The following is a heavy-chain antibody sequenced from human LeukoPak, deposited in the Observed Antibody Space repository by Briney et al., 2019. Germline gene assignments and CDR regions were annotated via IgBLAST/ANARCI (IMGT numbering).Heavy chain of an antibody. CDR2: ISSSSCTI. Sequence: GGSLRLSCAASGFTFSSYSMNWVRQAPGKGLEWVSYISSSSCTIYYADSVKGRFTISRDNAKNSLYLQMNSLRDEDTAVYYCARDKLNYGGNSGDYWGQGTLVTVSS. CDR1: GFTFSSYS. V-gene: IGHV3-48*02. CDR3: ARDKLNYGGNSGDY. J-gene: IGHJ4*02. D-gene: IGHD4-23*01.